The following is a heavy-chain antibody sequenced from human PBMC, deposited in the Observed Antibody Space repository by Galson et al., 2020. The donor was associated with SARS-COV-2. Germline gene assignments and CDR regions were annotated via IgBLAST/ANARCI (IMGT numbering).Heavy chain of an antibody. CDR1: GFTFSSYW. J-gene: IGHJ4*02. Sequence: GESLKISCAASGFTFSSYWMSWVRQAPGKGLEWVANIKQDGSEKYYVDSVKGRFTISRDNAKNSLYLQMNSLRAEDTAVYYCAREVDGYNYHDYWGQGTLVTVSS. V-gene: IGHV3-7*01. D-gene: IGHD5-12*01. CDR3: AREVDGYNYHDY. CDR2: IKQDGSEK.